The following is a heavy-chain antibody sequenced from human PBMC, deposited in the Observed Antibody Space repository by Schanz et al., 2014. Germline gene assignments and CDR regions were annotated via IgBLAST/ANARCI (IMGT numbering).Heavy chain of an antibody. V-gene: IGHV4-4*02. D-gene: IGHD5-18*01. Sequence: QVQLQESGPGLVKPSGTLSLTCAVSGGSISSSNWWSWVRQPPGKGLEWIGEIYHSGSTNYKPSLKSRVPISAEKSKNQFSLKLRSVTAADTAVYYCARRSVSPSGNSYGYVVAWFDPWGQGTLVTVSS. CDR1: GGSISSSNW. J-gene: IGHJ5*02. CDR3: ARRSVSPSGNSYGYVVAWFDP. CDR2: IYHSGST.